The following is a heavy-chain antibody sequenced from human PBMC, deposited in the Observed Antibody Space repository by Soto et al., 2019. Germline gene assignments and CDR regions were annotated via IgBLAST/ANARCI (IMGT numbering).Heavy chain of an antibody. Sequence: PGESLKISCEGSGYSFTNYWMGWVRQMPGKGLEWMSVIYTGDSGTGYSPSFQGKGPISADKAVSTAYLQWSSLKASDIAMYYCARLSQRYDSSAYHITPGDFDIWGQGTMVTVSS. CDR2: IYTGDSGT. CDR1: GYSFTNYW. J-gene: IGHJ3*02. V-gene: IGHV5-51*01. D-gene: IGHD3-22*01. CDR3: ARLSQRYDSSAYHITPGDFDI.